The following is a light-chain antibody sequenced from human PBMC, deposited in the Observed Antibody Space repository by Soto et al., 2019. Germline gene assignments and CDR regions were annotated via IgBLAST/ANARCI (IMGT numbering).Light chain of an antibody. J-gene: IGKJ2*01. CDR1: QSVSSSY. CDR3: QGYGDSPPTYT. Sequence: ETVMTQSPGTLSLSPGERAILSCRASQSVSSSYLAWYQQKPGQAPRLLIYGSSSRATGIPDRFSGSESGTDFTLAISKLEPEDFAVYYCQGYGDSPPTYTFGQGTRLEI. V-gene: IGKV3-20*01. CDR2: GSS.